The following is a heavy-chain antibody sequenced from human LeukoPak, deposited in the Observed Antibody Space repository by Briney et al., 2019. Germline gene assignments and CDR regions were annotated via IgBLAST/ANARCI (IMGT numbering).Heavy chain of an antibody. J-gene: IGHJ4*02. Sequence: GGSLRLSCAASGFTFSSFEMNWVRQAPGKGLEWVSYISSSGSTTYYADSVKGRFTISRDNAKNSLYLQMNSLRAEDTAVDYCARDQGTYWGQGTLVTVSS. CDR3: ARDQGTY. D-gene: IGHD3-10*01. CDR2: ISSSGSTT. CDR1: GFTFSSFE. V-gene: IGHV3-48*03.